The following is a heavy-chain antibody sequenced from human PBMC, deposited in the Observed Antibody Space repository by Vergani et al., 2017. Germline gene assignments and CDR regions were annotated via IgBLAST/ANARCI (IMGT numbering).Heavy chain of an antibody. CDR3: TRDVADTHSSIWPLNYHYFMDV. Sequence: VQLVESGGGLVQPGRSLRLSCTASGFTFGDYAMSWFRQAPGKGLEWVAFISYNGGNQYYADSVQGRFTISRDNTKNILYLQMSSLRVEDTALYYCTRDVADTHSSIWPLNYHYFMDVWGEGTTVTVSS. CDR2: ISYNGGNQ. D-gene: IGHD6-13*01. J-gene: IGHJ6*03. V-gene: IGHV3-30*04. CDR1: GFTFGDYA.